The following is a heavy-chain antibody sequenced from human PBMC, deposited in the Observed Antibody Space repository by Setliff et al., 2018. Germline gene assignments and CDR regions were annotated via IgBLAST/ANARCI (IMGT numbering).Heavy chain of an antibody. J-gene: IGHJ3*02. V-gene: IGHV3-11*01. D-gene: IGHD2-21*01. CDR2: IANSGSPI. CDR3: ARRIELFDGQDAFDI. Sequence: GGSLRLSCATSGFTFDDYGMSWVRQAPGKGLEWVSYIANSGSPIYYADSVKGRFTISRDNAKNSLYLQMNSLRAEDTALYYCARRIELFDGQDAFDIWGQGTMVTVSS. CDR1: GFTFDDYG.